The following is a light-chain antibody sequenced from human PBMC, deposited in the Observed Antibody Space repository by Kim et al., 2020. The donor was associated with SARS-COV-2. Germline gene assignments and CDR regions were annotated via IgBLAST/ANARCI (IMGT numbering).Light chain of an antibody. V-gene: IGLV1-47*01. CDR2: RNN. Sequence: QRVTISCSGGSSNIGSNYVYWYQQLPGTAPKLLIYRNNQRPSGVPDRFSGSKSGTSASLAISGLRSEDETDYYCAAWDDSLSGRLVFGGGTQLTVL. CDR3: AAWDDSLSGRLV. J-gene: IGLJ2*01. CDR1: SSNIGSNY.